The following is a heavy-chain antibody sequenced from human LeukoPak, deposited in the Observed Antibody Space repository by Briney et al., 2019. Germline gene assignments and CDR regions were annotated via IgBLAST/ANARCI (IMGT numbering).Heavy chain of an antibody. CDR3: ATFGGSWLHHDY. CDR1: GYTLTELS. D-gene: IGHD5-24*01. J-gene: IGHJ4*02. V-gene: IGHV1-24*01. CDR2: FDPEDGET. Sequence: ASVKVSCKVSGYTLTELSMHWVRQAPGKGLEWMGGFDPEDGETIYAQKFQGRVTMTEDTSTDTAYMELSSLRSEDTAVYYCATFGGSWLHHDYWGQGTLVTVSS.